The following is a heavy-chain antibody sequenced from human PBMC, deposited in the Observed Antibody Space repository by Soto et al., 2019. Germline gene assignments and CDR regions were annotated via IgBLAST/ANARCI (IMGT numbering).Heavy chain of an antibody. V-gene: IGHV3-15*07. CDR3: TTGGDSSSIVLNWWYYYYYGMDV. J-gene: IGHJ6*02. Sequence: PGGSLRLSCAASGFTFSNAWMNWVRQAPGKGLEWVGRIKSKTDGGTTDYAAPVKGRFTISRDDSKNTLYLQMNSLKTEDTAVYYCTTGGDSSSIVLNWWYYYYYGMDVCGQGTTVTVSS. CDR2: IKSKTDGGTT. CDR1: GFTFSNAW. D-gene: IGHD6-6*01.